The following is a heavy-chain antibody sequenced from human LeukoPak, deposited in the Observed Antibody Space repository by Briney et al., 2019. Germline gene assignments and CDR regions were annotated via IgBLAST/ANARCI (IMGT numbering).Heavy chain of an antibody. V-gene: IGHV4-34*01. Sequence: SETLSLTCAVYGGSFSGYSWNWIRQPPGKGLEWIGEIDHGGSANYNPSLKSRVTISVDTSKNQFSLKLSSVTAADTAVYYCAASRARRTGRYCSGGSCYSGVYFDYWGQGTLVTVSS. CDR2: IDHGGSA. CDR3: AASRARRTGRYCSGGSCYSGVYFDY. J-gene: IGHJ4*02. D-gene: IGHD2-15*01. CDR1: GGSFSGYS.